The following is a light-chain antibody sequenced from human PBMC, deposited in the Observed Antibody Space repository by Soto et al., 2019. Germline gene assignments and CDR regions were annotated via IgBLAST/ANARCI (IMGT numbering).Light chain of an antibody. J-gene: IGKJ1*01. CDR1: QTVGSN. CDR3: QQYDSSPRT. Sequence: EIVLTQSPDTLSVSPGERATLSCRASQTVGSNLAWYQQKPGQAPRLLISGASSRAADIPDRFSGSGSGTDFTLTINRLEPEDFAVYYCQQYDSSPRTFGQGTKV. CDR2: GAS. V-gene: IGKV3-20*01.